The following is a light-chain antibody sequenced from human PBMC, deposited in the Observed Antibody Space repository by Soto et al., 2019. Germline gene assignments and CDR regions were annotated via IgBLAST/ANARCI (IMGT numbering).Light chain of an antibody. CDR1: QSISNN. CDR2: DAS. J-gene: IGKJ1*01. V-gene: IGKV3-15*01. CDR3: QQYNNLPPWT. Sequence: EIVMTQSPATLSVSPGERATLSCRASQSISNNLAWYQQKPGQAPRLLIYDASTRATGIPARFRGSGSGTEFTLTISSLQSEDSAVYYCQQYNNLPPWTFGQGTKVEVK.